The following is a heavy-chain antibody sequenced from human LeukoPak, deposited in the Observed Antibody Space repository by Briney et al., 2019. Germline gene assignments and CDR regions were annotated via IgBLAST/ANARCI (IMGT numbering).Heavy chain of an antibody. V-gene: IGHV1-46*01. CDR3: ARDDYYGPGVFDY. J-gene: IGHJ4*02. CDR2: INPSGGST. CDR1: GYTFTSYY. D-gene: IGHD3-10*01. Sequence: ASVKVSCKASGYTFTSYYMHWVRQAPGQGLEWMGIINPSGGSTSYAQKFQGRVTMTTDTSTSTAYMELRSLRSDDTAVYYCARDDYYGPGVFDYWGQGTLVTVSS.